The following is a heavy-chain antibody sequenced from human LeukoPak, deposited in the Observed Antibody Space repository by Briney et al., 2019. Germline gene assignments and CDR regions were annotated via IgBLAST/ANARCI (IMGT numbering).Heavy chain of an antibody. CDR2: INSDGSST. Sequence: GGSLRLSCAASGFTFSSYWMHWVRQAPGKGLVWVSRINSDGSSTKYADSVKGRFTISRDNAKNTLYVQMNNLRAEDTAVYYCARMDPKAPGDYSWGRGTLVTVSS. CDR1: GFTFSSYW. D-gene: IGHD2-2*03. J-gene: IGHJ4*02. CDR3: ARMDPKAPGDYS. V-gene: IGHV3-74*03.